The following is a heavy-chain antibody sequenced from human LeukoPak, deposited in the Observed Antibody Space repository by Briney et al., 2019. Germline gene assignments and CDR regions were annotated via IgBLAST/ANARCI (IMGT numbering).Heavy chain of an antibody. CDR2: INPNSGGT. CDR1: GYTFTGYY. V-gene: IGHV1-2*02. J-gene: IGHJ4*02. D-gene: IGHD3-10*01. Sequence: ASVKVSCKASGYTFTGYYMHWVRQAPGQGLEWMGWINPNSGGTNYAQKFQGRVTMTKDTSISTAYMELSRLRSDDTAVYYCAREVSYGAGFDYWGQGTLVTVSS. CDR3: AREVSYGAGFDY.